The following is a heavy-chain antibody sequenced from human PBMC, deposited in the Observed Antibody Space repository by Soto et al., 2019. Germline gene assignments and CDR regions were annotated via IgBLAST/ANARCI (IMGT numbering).Heavy chain of an antibody. D-gene: IGHD2-2*01. Sequence: EVQLVESGGGLVQPGRSLRLSCAASGFTFDDNAMHWVRQAPGKGLEWVSSISGNSAKTDYADSVKGRFTISRDNAKNSLYLKIDSLRAEDTALYYCANARCRSPSCYSTGYYIDVWGQGTTVTVSS. CDR1: GFTFDDNA. CDR2: ISGNSAKT. J-gene: IGHJ6*03. V-gene: IGHV3-9*01. CDR3: ANARCRSPSCYSTGYYIDV.